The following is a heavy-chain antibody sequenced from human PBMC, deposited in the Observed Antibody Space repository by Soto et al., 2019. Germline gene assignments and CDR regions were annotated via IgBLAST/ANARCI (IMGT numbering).Heavy chain of an antibody. D-gene: IGHD1-26*01. V-gene: IGHV3-72*01. J-gene: IGHJ4*02. Sequence: GGSLRLSCAASGFTFNDYYIDWVRQAPGKGLEWVGRSRNKAASYTAEYAASVKGRFTILRDVSKDSLYLQMNSLKIEDTAVYYCSRLSTSSGSNYNWYDFDYWGRGTLVTVPQ. CDR3: SRLSTSSGSNYNWYDFDY. CDR2: SRNKAASYTA. CDR1: GFTFNDYY.